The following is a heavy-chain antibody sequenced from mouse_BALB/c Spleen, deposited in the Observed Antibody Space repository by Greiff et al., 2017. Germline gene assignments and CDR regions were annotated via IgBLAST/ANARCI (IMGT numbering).Heavy chain of an antibody. J-gene: IGHJ1*01. D-gene: IGHD2-2*01. V-gene: IGHV5-12-2*01. CDR3: ARRYYGYDWYFDV. CDR1: GFTFSSYT. CDR2: ISNGGGST. Sequence: EVMLVESGGGLVQPGGSLKLSCAASGFTFSSYTMSWVRQTPEKRLEWVAYISNGGGSTYYPDTVKGRFTISRDNAKNTLYLQMSSLKSEDTAMYYCARRYYGYDWYFDVWGAGTTVTVSS.